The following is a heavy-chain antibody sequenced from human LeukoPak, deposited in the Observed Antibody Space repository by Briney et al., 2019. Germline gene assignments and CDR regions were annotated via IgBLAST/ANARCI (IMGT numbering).Heavy chain of an antibody. CDR2: IKQDGSEK. D-gene: IGHD2-21*02. CDR3: ARYCGGYCYGMDV. Sequence: GGSLRLSCTASGFTFSSYWMSWVRQAPGKGLEWVANIKQDGSEKDYVDSVKGRFTISRDNPKNSLYLQMNSLRAEDTAVYYCARYCGGYCYGMDVWGQGTTVTVSS. V-gene: IGHV3-7*01. J-gene: IGHJ6*02. CDR1: GFTFSSYW.